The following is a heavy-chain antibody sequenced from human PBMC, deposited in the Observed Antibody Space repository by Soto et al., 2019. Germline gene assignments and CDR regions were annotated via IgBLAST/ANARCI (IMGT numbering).Heavy chain of an antibody. D-gene: IGHD6-13*01. CDR3: AQKIAAAGTLDY. V-gene: IGHV2-5*02. CDR1: GFSLSTSGVG. J-gene: IGHJ4*02. Sequence: QITLKESGPTLVKPTQTLTLTCTFSGFSLSTSGVGVGWIRQPPGKALEWLALIYWDDDKRYSPALKSRLTIPQHTSNKQLVLTMTNIDPVDTATYYCAQKIAAAGTLDYWGQGTKVTVSS. CDR2: IYWDDDK.